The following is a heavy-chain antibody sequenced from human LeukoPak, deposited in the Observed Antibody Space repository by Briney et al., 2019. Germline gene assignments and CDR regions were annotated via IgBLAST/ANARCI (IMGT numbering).Heavy chain of an antibody. CDR2: INPNSGGT. J-gene: IGHJ4*02. CDR3: AGGSGSYYNVELNY. CDR1: GYTFTGYY. V-gene: IGHV1-2*02. D-gene: IGHD3-10*01. Sequence: ASVKVSCKASGYTFTGYYMHWVRQAPGQGLEWMGWINPNSGGTNYAQKFQGRVTMTRDTSISTAYMELSRLRSDDTALYYCAGGSGSYYNVELNYWGQGTLVTVSS.